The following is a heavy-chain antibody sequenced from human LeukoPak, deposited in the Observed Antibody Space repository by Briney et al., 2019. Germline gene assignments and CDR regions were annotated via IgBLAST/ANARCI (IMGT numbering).Heavy chain of an antibody. J-gene: IGHJ4*02. CDR3: ARHNTVAKTFDY. Sequence: GESLQISCKGSGYSFTNYWIGWVRQMPGKGLEWMGIVYPGDPETSYSPSFQGQVTISADKSISTAYLQWSSLKASDTAMYYCARHNTVAKTFDYWGQGILVTVSS. CDR2: VYPGDPET. V-gene: IGHV5-51*01. D-gene: IGHD4-23*01. CDR1: GYSFTNYW.